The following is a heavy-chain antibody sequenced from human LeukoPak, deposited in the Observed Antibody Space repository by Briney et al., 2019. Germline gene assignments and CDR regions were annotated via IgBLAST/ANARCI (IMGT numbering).Heavy chain of an antibody. CDR1: AVNLKNYA. D-gene: IGHD2-21*01. CDR3: AKGAAIDH. Sequence: GGSLRLSCAASAVNLKNYAMSWVRQAPGKGLEWVAAVTGPGDTAYYADSVKGRFIISRDSFKDTLCLQMNRMGAEDTALYYCAKGAAIDHWGQGTLVTVSS. V-gene: IGHV3-23*01. J-gene: IGHJ4*02. CDR2: VTGPGDTA.